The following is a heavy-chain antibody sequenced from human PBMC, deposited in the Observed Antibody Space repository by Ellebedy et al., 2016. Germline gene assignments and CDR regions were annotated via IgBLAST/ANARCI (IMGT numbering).Heavy chain of an antibody. J-gene: IGHJ3*02. CDR1: GGSFSGYY. CDR3: ARRGSRPAFDI. D-gene: IGHD1-26*01. Sequence: SETLSLXCAVYGGSFSGYYWSWIRQPPGKGLEWIGEINHSGSTNYNPSLKSRVTISVDTSKNQFSLKLSSVTSADTAVFYCARRGSRPAFDIWGQGTMVTFSS. V-gene: IGHV4-34*01. CDR2: INHSGST.